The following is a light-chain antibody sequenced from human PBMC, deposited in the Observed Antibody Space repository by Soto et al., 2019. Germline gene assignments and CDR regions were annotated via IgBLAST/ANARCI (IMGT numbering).Light chain of an antibody. CDR1: QSISSY. CDR3: QQRYSTPLT. Sequence: DIQRTQSASSMSASVGYRVTITCGASQSISSYLNWYQQKPGKAPKLLIYAASSLQSGVPSRFSGSGSGTDFTLTISSLKHEDFATYYCQQRYSTPLTFRGGTKVDIK. CDR2: AAS. J-gene: IGKJ4*01. V-gene: IGKV1-39*01.